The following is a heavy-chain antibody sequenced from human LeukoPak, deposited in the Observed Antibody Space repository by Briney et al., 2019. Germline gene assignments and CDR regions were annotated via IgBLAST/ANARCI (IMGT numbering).Heavy chain of an antibody. J-gene: IGHJ4*02. CDR1: GFTFSNYA. CDR2: ISGSGGST. Sequence: GGSLRLSCAASGFTFSNYAMSWVSQAPGKGLEWVSGISGSGGSTYYADSVKGRFTISRDNSKNTLYLQMNSLRDEDTAVYYCAKRVVYYFDYWGQGTLVTVSS. CDR3: AKRVVYYFDY. D-gene: IGHD2-8*02. V-gene: IGHV3-23*01.